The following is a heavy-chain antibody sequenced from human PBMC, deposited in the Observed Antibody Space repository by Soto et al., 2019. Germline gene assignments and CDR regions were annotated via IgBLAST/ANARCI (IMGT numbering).Heavy chain of an antibody. Sequence: QVQLVQSGVDVKMPGASVKLSCKTYGYTFTNYGVTWVRQVSGQGLEWIGWVSGYNRNTNYAQKFEDRVIMTTDTSTNTAHMELRRLISDETGIYYCARARQWEPLIYWGRGTLLTVSP. J-gene: IGHJ4*02. V-gene: IGHV1-18*01. D-gene: IGHD1-26*01. CDR3: ARARQWEPLIY. CDR1: GYTFTNYG. CDR2: VSGYNRNT.